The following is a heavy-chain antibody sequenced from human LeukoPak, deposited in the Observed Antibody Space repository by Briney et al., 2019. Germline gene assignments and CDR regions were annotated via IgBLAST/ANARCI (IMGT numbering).Heavy chain of an antibody. V-gene: IGHV4-59*12. D-gene: IGHD4-17*01. J-gene: IGHJ4*02. CDR3: ARGKNGDYVSDY. CDR2: ISYSGST. CDR1: GDSISSYY. Sequence: SETLSLTCTVSGDSISSYYWSWIRQPPGKGLEWIGYISYSGSTNYNPSFKSRVTISVETSKTQFSLKLSSVTAADTAVYYCARGKNGDYVSDYWGQGTLVTVSS.